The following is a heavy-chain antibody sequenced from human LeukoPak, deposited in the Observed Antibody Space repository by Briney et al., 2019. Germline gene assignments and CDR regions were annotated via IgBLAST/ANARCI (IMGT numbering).Heavy chain of an antibody. D-gene: IGHD6-19*01. CDR1: GFTFSSYG. J-gene: IGHJ4*02. Sequence: GRSLRLSCAASGFTFSSYGMHWVRQAPGKGLEWVAVIWYDGSNKYYADSVKGRFTISRDNSKNTVYLQMSSLRAEDTAVYYCARASDSGWSYFDYWGQGTLVTVSS. CDR3: ARASDSGWSYFDY. CDR2: IWYDGSNK. V-gene: IGHV3-33*01.